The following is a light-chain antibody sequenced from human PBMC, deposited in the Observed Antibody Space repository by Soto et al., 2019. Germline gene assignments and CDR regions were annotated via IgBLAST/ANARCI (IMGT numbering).Light chain of an antibody. CDR1: QGISTW. Sequence: DIQMTQSPSSVSASVGDRVTITFRASQGISTWLAWYQQTPGKAPQLLIYAESNLQSGVPSRLRGSGSGTDFTLTISSLQPEDFATYYCQQSNSFPLTFGGGTKVEIK. CDR2: AES. CDR3: QQSNSFPLT. J-gene: IGKJ4*01. V-gene: IGKV1D-12*01.